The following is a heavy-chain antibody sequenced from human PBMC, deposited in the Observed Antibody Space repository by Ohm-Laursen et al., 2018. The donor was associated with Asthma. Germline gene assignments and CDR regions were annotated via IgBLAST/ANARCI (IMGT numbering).Heavy chain of an antibody. CDR1: GFTFRSYA. D-gene: IGHD3-3*01. V-gene: IGHV3-30-3*01. J-gene: IGHJ4*02. CDR2: GGSYYDGGLK. CDR3: ARDVMEWYLPAFDF. Sequence: SLRLSCSASGFTFRSYAMHWVRQAPGKGLGWVAVGGSYYDGGLKYYADSVNGRFTVSRDDSKNTLYLQMNSLRPDDTAVYYCARDVMEWYLPAFDFWGQGTLVTVSS.